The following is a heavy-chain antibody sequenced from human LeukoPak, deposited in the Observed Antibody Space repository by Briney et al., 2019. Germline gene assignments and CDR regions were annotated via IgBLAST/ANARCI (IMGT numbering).Heavy chain of an antibody. CDR2: ISAGNGNT. CDR3: ARELVVVNYYYYGMDV. CDR1: GYTFTSYA. J-gene: IGHJ6*02. D-gene: IGHD3-22*01. V-gene: IGHV1-3*01. Sequence: ASVKVSCKASGYTFTSYAMHWVRQAPGQRLEWMGWISAGNGNTKYSQKFQGRVTITRDTSASTAYMELSSLRSEDTAVYYCARELVVVNYYYYGMDVWGQGTTVTVSS.